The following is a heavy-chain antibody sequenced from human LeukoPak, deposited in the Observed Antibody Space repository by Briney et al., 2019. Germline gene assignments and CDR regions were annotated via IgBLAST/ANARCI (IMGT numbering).Heavy chain of an antibody. V-gene: IGHV1-2*02. D-gene: IGHD6-13*01. CDR3: ARGVRIAAAGTTDFQH. Sequence: ASVKVSCKASGYTFTGYYMHWVRQAPGQGLEWMGWINPNSGGTNYAQKFQGRVTMTRDTSISTAYMELSRLRSDDTAVYYCARGVRIAAAGTTDFQHWGQGTLVTVSS. J-gene: IGHJ1*01. CDR2: INPNSGGT. CDR1: GYTFTGYY.